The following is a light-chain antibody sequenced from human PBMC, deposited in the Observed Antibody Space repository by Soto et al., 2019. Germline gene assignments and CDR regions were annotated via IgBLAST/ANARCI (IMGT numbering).Light chain of an antibody. CDR1: QSISNTY. J-gene: IGKJ1*01. Sequence: EIVLTQSPGTLSLSPGERATLSCRASQSISNTYLAWYQQRPGQAPRLLIYGVSSRATGIADRFSGSGAGTAFTLTISRLGPEDFAMYYSQQSPAFGQGTRVEI. V-gene: IGKV3-20*01. CDR2: GVS. CDR3: QQSPA.